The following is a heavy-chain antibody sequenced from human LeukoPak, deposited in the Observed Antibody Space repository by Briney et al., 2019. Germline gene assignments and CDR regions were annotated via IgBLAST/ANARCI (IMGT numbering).Heavy chain of an antibody. CDR3: ARDCSSSSCYNS. CDR2: IISIISYI. CDR1: GFTFSSYS. J-gene: IGHJ4*02. Sequence: GGSLRLSCAASGFTFSSYSMNWVRQPPGKGLEWVSSIISIISYIYYADSVKGRFTISRDNAKNSLYLQMNSVRAEDTAVYYCARDCSSSSCYNSWGQGTLVTVSS. D-gene: IGHD2-2*02. V-gene: IGHV3-21*01.